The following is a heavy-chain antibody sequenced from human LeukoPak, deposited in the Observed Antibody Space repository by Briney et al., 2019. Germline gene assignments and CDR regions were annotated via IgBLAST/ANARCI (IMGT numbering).Heavy chain of an antibody. D-gene: IGHD4-17*01. Sequence: PSGTLSLTCAVSGGSISNENRWSWVRQPPGKGLEWIGEIHYRGGTNYNPSLRSRVTISVDTSKNQFSLKMTSVTAADTAVYYCARGMHGDPPAFDIWGQGTMVTVSS. V-gene: IGHV4-4*02. CDR1: GGSISNENR. CDR2: IHYRGGT. J-gene: IGHJ3*02. CDR3: ARGMHGDPPAFDI.